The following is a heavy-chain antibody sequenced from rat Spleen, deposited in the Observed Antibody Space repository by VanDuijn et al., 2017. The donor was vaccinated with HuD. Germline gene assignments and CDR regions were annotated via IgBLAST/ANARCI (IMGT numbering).Heavy chain of an antibody. D-gene: IGHD1-2*01. CDR1: GFTFSDYY. Sequence: EVQLVESDGGLVQPGRSLKLSCAASGFTFSDYYMAWVRQAPTEGLEWVATFSFDGRTTYYRDSVKGRFTISRDNAKSTLYLQMDSLRSEDTATYYGVRHRNYYSSYVYGFGYWGQGVMVTVSS. J-gene: IGHJ2*01. V-gene: IGHV5-29*01. CDR2: FSFDGRTT. CDR3: VRHRNYYSSYVYGFGY.